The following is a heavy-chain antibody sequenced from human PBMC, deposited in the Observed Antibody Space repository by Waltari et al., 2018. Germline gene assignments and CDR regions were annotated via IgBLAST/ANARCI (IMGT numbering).Heavy chain of an antibody. D-gene: IGHD2-15*01. J-gene: IGHJ4*02. CDR2: IIPILGIA. CDR1: GGTFSSYA. Sequence: EVKKPGSSVKVSCKVSGGTFSSYAISWVRQAPGQGLEWMGRIIPILGIANYAQKFQGRVTITADKSTSTAYMELSSLRSEDTAVYYCARTGGYCSGGSCYSYWGQGTLVTVSS. CDR3: ARTGGYCSGGSCYSY. V-gene: IGHV1-69*04.